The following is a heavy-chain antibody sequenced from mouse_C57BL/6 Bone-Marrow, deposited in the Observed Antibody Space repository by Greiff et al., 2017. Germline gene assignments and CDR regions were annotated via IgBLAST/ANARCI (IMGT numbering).Heavy chain of an antibody. CDR2: ISNGGGST. D-gene: IGHD2-3*01. Sequence: DVQLQESGGGLVQPGGSLKLSCAASGFTFSDYYMYWVRQTPEKRLEWVAYISNGGGSTYYPDTVKGRFTISRDNAKNTLYLQMSRLKSEDTAMYYCARRGYDGDYDYAMDYWGQGTSVTVSS. CDR1: GFTFSDYY. CDR3: ARRGYDGDYDYAMDY. J-gene: IGHJ4*01. V-gene: IGHV5-12*01.